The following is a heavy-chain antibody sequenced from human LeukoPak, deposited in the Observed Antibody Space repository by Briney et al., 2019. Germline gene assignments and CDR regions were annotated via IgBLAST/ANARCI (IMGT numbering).Heavy chain of an antibody. CDR1: GFTFSSYA. V-gene: IGHV3-30-3*01. Sequence: PGRSLRLSCAASGFTFSSYAMHWVRQAPGKGLEWVAVIPYDGSNKYYADSVKGRFTISRDNSKNTLYLQMSSLRAEDTAVYYCARDLRRDGYNPDYWGQGTLVTVSS. D-gene: IGHD5-24*01. CDR3: ARDLRRDGYNPDY. CDR2: IPYDGSNK. J-gene: IGHJ4*02.